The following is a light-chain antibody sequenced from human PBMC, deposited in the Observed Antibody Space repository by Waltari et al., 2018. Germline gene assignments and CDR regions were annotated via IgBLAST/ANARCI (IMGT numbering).Light chain of an antibody. CDR2: KDL. CDR3: QSVDSSGSYWV. Sequence: SYELTQPPSVSVSPGQTARITCSGDAFPKQYAYWYQQKAGQAPVLVIYKDLERPSGIPERFSGSSSGTTVTLTINGVQAEDEADFYCQSVDSSGSYWVFGGGTKLTVL. CDR1: AFPKQY. V-gene: IGLV3-25*03. J-gene: IGLJ2*01.